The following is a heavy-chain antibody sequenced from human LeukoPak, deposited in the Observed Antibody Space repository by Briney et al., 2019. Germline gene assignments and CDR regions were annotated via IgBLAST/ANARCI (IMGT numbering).Heavy chain of an antibody. D-gene: IGHD1-26*01. CDR3: AKFRLEWELQGAFDF. V-gene: IGHV3-23*01. CDR2: SSASGGNI. J-gene: IGHJ3*01. CDR1: GFAFRDYA. Sequence: GGSLRLSCAASGFAFRDYAMSWVRQAPGKGLEWVAASSASGGNIYYADSLKGRFTISRDNSKNMFYLQMNNLRAEDTAIYYCAKFRLEWELQGAFDFWGPGTLVTV.